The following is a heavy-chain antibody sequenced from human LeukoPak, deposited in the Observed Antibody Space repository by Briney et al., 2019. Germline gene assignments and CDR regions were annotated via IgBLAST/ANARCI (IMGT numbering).Heavy chain of an antibody. Sequence: GGSLRLSCAASGFTFSSYGMHWVRQAPGKGLEWVAFIRYDGGNKYYADSVKGRFTISRDNSKNTLYLQMNSLRAEDTAVYYCAKDSGVVVSRHYFDYWGQGTLVTVSS. J-gene: IGHJ4*02. CDR1: GFTFSSYG. CDR2: IRYDGGNK. D-gene: IGHD2-2*01. V-gene: IGHV3-30*02. CDR3: AKDSGVVVSRHYFDY.